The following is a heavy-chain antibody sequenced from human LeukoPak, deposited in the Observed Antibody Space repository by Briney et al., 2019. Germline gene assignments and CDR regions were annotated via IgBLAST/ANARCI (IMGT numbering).Heavy chain of an antibody. CDR2: IFHLGST. D-gene: IGHD3-16*02. Sequence: PSETLSLTCTVSGGSIRNYYWSWIRQSPGKGLEWIGYIFHLGSTNYNPSLKSRVTISVDTSKNQFSLKLSSVTAADTAVYYCATASIMITFGGVIVDDYWGQGTLVTVSS. CDR1: GGSIRNYY. J-gene: IGHJ4*02. CDR3: ATASIMITFGGVIVDDY. V-gene: IGHV4-59*12.